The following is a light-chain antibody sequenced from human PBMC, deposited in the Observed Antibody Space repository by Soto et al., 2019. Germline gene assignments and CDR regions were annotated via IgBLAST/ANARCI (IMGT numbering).Light chain of an antibody. CDR1: QSINSY. J-gene: IGKJ1*01. CDR3: QQYNSYLWT. Sequence: IQVTPSPSSLSASVGNRVTTTCRASQSINSYLNWYQQKPGQAPKLLIYAASSLHSGIPSRFSGSGSGTDFTLTISSLQPDDFATYYCQQYNSYLWTFGQGTKVDIK. V-gene: IGKV1-5*01. CDR2: AAS.